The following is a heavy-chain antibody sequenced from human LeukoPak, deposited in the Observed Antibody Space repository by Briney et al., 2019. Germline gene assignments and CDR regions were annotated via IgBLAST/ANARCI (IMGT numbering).Heavy chain of an antibody. CDR1: GFTFSSYA. D-gene: IGHD3-22*01. V-gene: IGHV3-23*01. J-gene: IGHJ4*02. Sequence: GGSLRLSCAAFGFTFSSYAMSWVRQAPGKGLEWVSAISGSGGNTNYADSVKGRFTISRDNAKNTLYLQMNSLRAEDTAVYYCAKDQVWIVVGSFDYWGQGTLVTVSS. CDR2: ISGSGGNT. CDR3: AKDQVWIVVGSFDY.